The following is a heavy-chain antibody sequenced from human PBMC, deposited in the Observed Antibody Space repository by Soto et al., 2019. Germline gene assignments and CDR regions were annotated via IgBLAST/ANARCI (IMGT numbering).Heavy chain of an antibody. Sequence: SETLSLTCTVSGGSISSYYWSWIRQPPGKGLEWIGYIYYSGSTNYNPSLKSRVTISVDTSKNQFSLKLSSVTAADTAVYYCARLIPGGSFDYWGQGTLVTVSS. J-gene: IGHJ4*02. CDR3: ARLIPGGSFDY. V-gene: IGHV4-59*08. D-gene: IGHD2-2*02. CDR2: IYYSGST. CDR1: GGSISSYY.